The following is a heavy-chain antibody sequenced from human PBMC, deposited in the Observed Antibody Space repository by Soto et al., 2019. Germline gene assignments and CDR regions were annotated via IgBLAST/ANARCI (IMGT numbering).Heavy chain of an antibody. CDR1: GFIFSRYA. J-gene: IGHJ4*02. CDR2: ISKDGSSK. D-gene: IGHD3-10*01. Sequence: QVQVVESGGGVVQPGRSLRLSCAASGFIFSRYAIHWVRQAPGKGLEWLAVISKDGSSKYYLDSVKGRFTISRDNSKNTVHLEMNSLRDEDTALYYCERSRSGAVADSFDFWGQGTLVTVSS. V-gene: IGHV3-30*04. CDR3: ERSRSGAVADSFDF.